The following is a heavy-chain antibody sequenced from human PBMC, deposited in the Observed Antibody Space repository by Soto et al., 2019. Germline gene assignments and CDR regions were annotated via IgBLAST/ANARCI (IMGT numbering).Heavy chain of an antibody. Sequence: QAHLVQSGAEVKKPGASVKVSCKVSGYSFTDFAMPGVRLASGQRLEWMGWINADKGDTKYSPKFQGRVTITRDTAAATVYMALRRVRSVDTALYSCARGPLSGVATIWDESNWFDPWGHGRLVTVST. D-gene: IGHD5-12*01. CDR3: ARGPLSGVATIWDESNWFDP. J-gene: IGHJ5*02. CDR2: INADKGDT. V-gene: IGHV1-3*01. CDR1: GYSFTDFA.